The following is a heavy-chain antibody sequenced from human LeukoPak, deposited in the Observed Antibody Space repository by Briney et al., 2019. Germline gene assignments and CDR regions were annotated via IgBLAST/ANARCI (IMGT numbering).Heavy chain of an antibody. J-gene: IGHJ4*02. D-gene: IGHD4-17*01. CDR3: ARSNNDGDYLGVGVEY. CDR1: GYTFSSYA. Sequence: ASVKVSCKASGYTFSSYAMNWVRQAPGQGLEWMGWINTNTGNPTYAQGFTGRFVFSLDTSVSTAYLQISSLQAEDTAVYYCARSNNDGDYLGVGVEYWGQGTLVTVSS. CDR2: INTNTGNP. V-gene: IGHV7-4-1*02.